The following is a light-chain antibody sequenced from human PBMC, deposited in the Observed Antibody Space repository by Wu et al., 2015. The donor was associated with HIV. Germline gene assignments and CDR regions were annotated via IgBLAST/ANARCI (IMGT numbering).Light chain of an antibody. Sequence: AIQMTQSPSSLSASVGDRVTITCRASQGIRNDLGWYQQKPGKAPKLLIYAASSLQSGVPSRFSGSESGTDFTLTISSLQPDDLATYYCQQYNNYSWTFGQGTKVEIK. V-gene: IGKV1-6*01. CDR3: QQYNNYSWT. J-gene: IGKJ1*01. CDR2: AAS. CDR1: QGIRND.